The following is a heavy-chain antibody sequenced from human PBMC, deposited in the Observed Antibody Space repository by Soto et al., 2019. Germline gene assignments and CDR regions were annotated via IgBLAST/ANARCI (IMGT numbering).Heavy chain of an antibody. Sequence: ASVKVSCKASGYTFTSYYMHWVRQAPGQGLEWMGIINPSGGSTSYAQKFQGRVTMTRDTSTSTVYMELSSLRSEDTAVYYCEKPRVLFCSGGGGYCEYYSYLAFWGKGTTVPVS. CDR3: EKPRVLFCSGGGGYCEYYSYLAF. CDR2: INPSGGST. D-gene: IGHD2-15*01. V-gene: IGHV1-46*01. CDR1: GYTFTSYY. J-gene: IGHJ6*03.